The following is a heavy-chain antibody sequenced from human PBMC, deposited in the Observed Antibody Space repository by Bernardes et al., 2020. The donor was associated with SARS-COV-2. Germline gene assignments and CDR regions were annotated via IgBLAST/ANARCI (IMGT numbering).Heavy chain of an antibody. V-gene: IGHV1-18*01. CDR1: GYTFNMYG. J-gene: IGHJ4*02. D-gene: IGHD7-27*01. CDR2: INPFNGNT. CDR3: ARGLGMVDN. Sequence: ASVKVSCKASGYTFNMYGITWIRQAPGQGLEWMGWINPFNGNTKYPQKFQGRVTMTADTSTTTSYLDLRSLRSDDTAVYYCARGLGMVDNWGQGTLVTVSS.